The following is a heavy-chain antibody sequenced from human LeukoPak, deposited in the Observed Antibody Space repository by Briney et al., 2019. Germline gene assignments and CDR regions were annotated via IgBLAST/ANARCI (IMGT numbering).Heavy chain of an antibody. CDR1: GFTFSTYA. D-gene: IGHD1-26*01. CDR3: AKDVTRSGSCVDY. Sequence: PGGSLRLSCAASGFTFSTYAMHWVRQAPGKGLEWVAVISYDGSSKYYADSVKGRFTISRDNSKNTLYLQMNSLRAEDTAVYYCAKDVTRSGSCVDYWGQGTLVTVSS. CDR2: ISYDGSSK. J-gene: IGHJ4*02. V-gene: IGHV3-30*04.